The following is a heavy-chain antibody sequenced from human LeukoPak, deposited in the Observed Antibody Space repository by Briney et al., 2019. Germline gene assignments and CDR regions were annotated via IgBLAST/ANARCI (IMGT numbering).Heavy chain of an antibody. CDR1: GGSISSSIYY. CDR2: IYYSGST. D-gene: IGHD3-10*01. Sequence: SETLSLTCTVSGGSISSSIYYWGWIRQPPGKGLEWIGSIYYSGSTYYNPSLKSRVTITIDTSKNQFSLKLNSVTAADTAVYYCAMNDGSGSYYKSDYWGQGTLVTVSS. J-gene: IGHJ4*02. CDR3: AMNDGSGSYYKSDY. V-gene: IGHV4-39*07.